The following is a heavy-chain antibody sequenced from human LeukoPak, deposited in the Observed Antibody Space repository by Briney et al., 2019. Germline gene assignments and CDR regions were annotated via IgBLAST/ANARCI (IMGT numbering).Heavy chain of an antibody. V-gene: IGHV4-59*01. Sequence: SETLSLTCTVSGGSISSYYWSWIRQPPGKGLEWIGYIYYSGSTNYSPSLKSRVTISVDTSKNQFSLKLSSVTAADTAVYYCARLGEGYVTASIDYWGQGTLVTVSS. CDR1: GGSISSYY. D-gene: IGHD5-18*01. CDR2: IYYSGST. J-gene: IGHJ4*02. CDR3: ARLGEGYVTASIDY.